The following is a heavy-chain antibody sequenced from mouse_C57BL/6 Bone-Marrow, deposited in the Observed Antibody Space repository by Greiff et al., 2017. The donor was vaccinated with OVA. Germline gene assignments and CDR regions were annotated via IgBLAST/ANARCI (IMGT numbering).Heavy chain of an antibody. D-gene: IGHD1-1*01. CDR3: AGVLRYFDV. CDR1: GFTFSSYA. J-gene: IGHJ1*03. CDR2: ISDGGSYT. V-gene: IGHV5-4*01. Sequence: EVQLQESGGGLVKPGGSLKLSCAASGFTFSSYAMSWVRQTPEKRLEWVATISDGGSYTYYPDNVKGRFTISRDNAKNNLYLQMSHLKSEDTAMYYCAGVLRYFDVWGTGTTVTVSS.